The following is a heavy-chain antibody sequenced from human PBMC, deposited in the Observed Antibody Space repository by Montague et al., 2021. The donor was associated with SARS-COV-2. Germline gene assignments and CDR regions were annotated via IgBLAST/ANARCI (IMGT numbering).Heavy chain of an antibody. CDR3: ARVVVDVSGWYHFDY. D-gene: IGHD6-19*01. V-gene: IGHV4-59*12. CDR2: HYNSGST. J-gene: IGHJ4*02. CDR1: GDSISRYY. Sequence: SETLSLTCTVSGDSISRYYWGWIRQPPGKGLEWMGYHYNSGSTNYSPTLKSRIAMSVDTSENQFSLKLFSVTAADTAVYYCARVVVDVSGWYHFDYWGQGALVTVSS.